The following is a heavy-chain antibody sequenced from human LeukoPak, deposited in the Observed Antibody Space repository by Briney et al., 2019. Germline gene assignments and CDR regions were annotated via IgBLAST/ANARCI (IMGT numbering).Heavy chain of an antibody. Sequence: SVKVSCKASGGTFSSYAISWVRQAPGQGLEWMGRIIPIFGIANYAQKFQGRVTITADKSTSTACMELSSLRSEDTAVYYCAREYCSGGSCYAEFDYWGQGTLVTVSS. CDR2: IIPIFGIA. V-gene: IGHV1-69*04. D-gene: IGHD2-15*01. CDR1: GGTFSSYA. CDR3: AREYCSGGSCYAEFDY. J-gene: IGHJ4*02.